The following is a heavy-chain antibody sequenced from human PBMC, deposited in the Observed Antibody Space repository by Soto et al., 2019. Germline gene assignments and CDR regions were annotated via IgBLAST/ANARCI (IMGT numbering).Heavy chain of an antibody. J-gene: IGHJ4*02. D-gene: IGHD3-22*01. Sequence: PSETLSLTCTVSSAPVSSTTYTWGWIRQPPGKGLEWVASIYYGGSTYYNPSLKSRVTISVDTSKNQFSLKLSSVTAADTAVYYCARLVREVYYYDSSGKDYWGQGTLVTVSS. CDR2: IYYGGST. CDR1: SAPVSSTTYT. V-gene: IGHV4-39*01. CDR3: ARLVREVYYYDSSGKDY.